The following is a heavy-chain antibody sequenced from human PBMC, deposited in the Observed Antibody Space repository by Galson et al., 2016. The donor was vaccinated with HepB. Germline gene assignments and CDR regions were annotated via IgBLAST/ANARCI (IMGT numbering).Heavy chain of an antibody. J-gene: IGHJ5*02. CDR3: ARVLRFLELAHRFDP. CDR1: GFTVATNF. V-gene: IGHV3-53*05. D-gene: IGHD3-3*01. Sequence: SLRLSCAGSGFTVATNFMRWVRQAPGKGLEWVSVISHGGRTEYSDSVKGRFTLSRDTMKNTVYLQMNSLRPDDEAVYYCARVLRFLELAHRFDPWGQGTQVTVSS. CDR2: ISHGGRT.